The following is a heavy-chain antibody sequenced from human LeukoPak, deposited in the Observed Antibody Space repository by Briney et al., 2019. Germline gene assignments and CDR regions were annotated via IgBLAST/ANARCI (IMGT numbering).Heavy chain of an antibody. CDR1: GYSLRSGYD. V-gene: IGHV4-38-2*02. Sequence: SETLSLTCTVSGYSLRSGYDWGWIRQPPGKGLEWIGSIYHSGSIYHKPSLKSRVTISVDTSKNQFSLKLSSVTAADTAVYYCARDRIYGSGSDHFDYWGQGTLVTVSS. J-gene: IGHJ4*02. D-gene: IGHD3-10*01. CDR3: ARDRIYGSGSDHFDY. CDR2: IYHSGSI.